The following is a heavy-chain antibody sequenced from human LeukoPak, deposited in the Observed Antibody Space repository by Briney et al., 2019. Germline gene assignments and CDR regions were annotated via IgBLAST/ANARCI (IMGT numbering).Heavy chain of an antibody. Sequence: GGSLRLSCAASGFTFSGSALHWVRQASGKGLEWVANIKQDGSEKYYVDSVKGRFTISRDNAKNSLFLQMNSLRAEDTAVYYCAITGGGYSSTSYNWFDPWGQGTLVIVSS. J-gene: IGHJ5*02. CDR3: AITGGGYSSTSYNWFDP. CDR2: IKQDGSEK. D-gene: IGHD6-13*01. CDR1: GFTFSGSA. V-gene: IGHV3-7*05.